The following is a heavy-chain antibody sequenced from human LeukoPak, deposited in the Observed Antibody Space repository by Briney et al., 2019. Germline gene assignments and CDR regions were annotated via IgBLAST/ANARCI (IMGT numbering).Heavy chain of an antibody. J-gene: IGHJ4*02. V-gene: IGHV3-21*01. CDR1: GFTFSSYS. CDR2: ISSSSSYI. D-gene: IGHD3-22*01. Sequence: GGSLRLSCAASGFTFSSYSMNWVRQAPGKGLEWVSSISSSSSYIYYADSVKGRLTISRDNAKNSLYLQMNSLRAEDTAVYYCARDRLTYYYDSSGYGYWGQGTLVTVSS. CDR3: ARDRLTYYYDSSGYGY.